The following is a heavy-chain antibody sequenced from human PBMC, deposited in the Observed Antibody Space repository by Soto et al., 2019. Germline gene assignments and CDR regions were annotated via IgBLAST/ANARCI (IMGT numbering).Heavy chain of an antibody. Sequence: QVQLVQSGDEVKKPGSSVKVSCKASGDTFTNHVFNWVRQAPGQGLEWMGGIISLFGTPNYSRRFQGRVXXXXXXXXXXXXXXXXXXXXXXXXVYXXXXXXGXGYDRGDYWGQGTLVTVSS. CDR3: XXXXGXGYDRGDY. CDR2: IISLFGTP. CDR1: GDTFTNHV. V-gene: IGHV1-69*05. D-gene: IGHD3-16*01. J-gene: IGHJ4*02.